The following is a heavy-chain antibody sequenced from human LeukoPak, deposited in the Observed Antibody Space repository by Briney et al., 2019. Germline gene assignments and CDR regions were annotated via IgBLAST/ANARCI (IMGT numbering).Heavy chain of an antibody. CDR2: IYTSGST. CDR3: ARRGSGWEVYYFDY. V-gene: IGHV4-61*02. D-gene: IGHD6-19*01. CDR1: GGSISSGSYY. J-gene: IGHJ4*02. Sequence: PSETLSLTCTVSGGSISSGSYYWSWIRQPAGKGLEWIGRIYTSGSTNYNPSLKSRVTMSVDTSKNQFSLKLTSVTAADTAVYYCARRGSGWEVYYFDYWGQGTLVTVSS.